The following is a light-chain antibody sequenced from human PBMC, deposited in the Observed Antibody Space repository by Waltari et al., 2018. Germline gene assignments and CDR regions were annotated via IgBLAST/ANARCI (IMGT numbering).Light chain of an antibody. CDR2: EAN. Sequence: NFMLTQPPSVSASLGKTVTISCTGSGANIANNYVQWYQQRPGSAPTTVIYEANRRPSGVPDRFSGSIDSSSSSASLTISGLKTEDEADYYCQSYDHNNVLFGGGTKLTVL. J-gene: IGLJ2*01. CDR1: GANIANNY. CDR3: QSYDHNNVL. V-gene: IGLV6-57*02.